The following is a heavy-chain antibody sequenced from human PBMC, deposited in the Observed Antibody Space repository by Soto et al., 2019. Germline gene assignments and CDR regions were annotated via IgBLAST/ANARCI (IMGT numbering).Heavy chain of an antibody. Sequence: EVQLAESGGALVQPGGSLRLSCAASGFTFGSYWMTWVRQAPGKEPERVANINGGGSDTYYMDSVKGRFIISRDNAKNSVYLQMNRLRAEDTAVYYCARDRGWQTFDYWGQGTLVTVSS. V-gene: IGHV3-7*03. CDR2: INGGGSDT. CDR1: GFTFGSYW. J-gene: IGHJ4*02. D-gene: IGHD3-10*01. CDR3: ARDRGWQTFDY.